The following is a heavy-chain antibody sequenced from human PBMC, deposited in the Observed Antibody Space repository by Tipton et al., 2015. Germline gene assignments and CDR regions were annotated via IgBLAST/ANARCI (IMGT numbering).Heavy chain of an antibody. CDR1: GGSITNSNYY. CDR2: IYFSGRT. Sequence: TLSLTCSISGGSITNSNYYWAWIRQPPGKGLEWIGSIYFSGRTHNNPSLQSRVTISVDTSKKQFSLRLTSVTAADTAVYYCARDPGVGSGWSQQGDFWGQGPLVTVSS. CDR3: ARDPGVGSGWSQQGDF. D-gene: IGHD6-19*01. V-gene: IGHV4-39*07. J-gene: IGHJ4*02.